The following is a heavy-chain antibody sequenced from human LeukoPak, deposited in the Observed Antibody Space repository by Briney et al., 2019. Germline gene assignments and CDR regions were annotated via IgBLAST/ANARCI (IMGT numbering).Heavy chain of an antibody. J-gene: IGHJ4*02. CDR2: ISYDGSNK. D-gene: IGHD2-2*01. CDR1: GFTFSNYG. V-gene: IGHV3-30*03. CDR3: ARDQGCSSTNCYSLCFHY. Sequence: GGSLRLSCAASGFTFSNYGVHWVRQAPGKGLEWVAIISYDGSNKYYADSVKGRFTITRDNSKNTLFLQMNSLRAEDTAVYYCARDQGCSSTNCYSLCFHYWGQGTLVTVSS.